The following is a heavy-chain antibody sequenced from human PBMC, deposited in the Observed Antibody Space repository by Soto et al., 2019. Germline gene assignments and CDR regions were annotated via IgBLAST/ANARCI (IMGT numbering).Heavy chain of an antibody. CDR2: INHSGST. D-gene: IGHD3-22*01. J-gene: IGHJ4*02. CDR3: ASYDSSGYYPNFDY. CDR1: GGSFSGYY. V-gene: IGHV4-34*01. Sequence: PSETLSLTCAVYGGSFSGYYWSWIRQPPGKGLEWIGEINHSGSTNYNPSLKSRVTISVDTSKNQFSLKLSSVTAADTAVYYCASYDSSGYYPNFDYWGQGTLVTVSS.